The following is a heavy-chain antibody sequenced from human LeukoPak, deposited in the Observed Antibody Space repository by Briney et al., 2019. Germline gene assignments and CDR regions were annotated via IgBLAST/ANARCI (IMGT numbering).Heavy chain of an antibody. CDR2: I. Sequence: IYYADSVRGRFTISRDNAKNSLYLLMNSLRADDTAVYYCARETCSSASCYWDNWFDPWGQGTLVTVSS. V-gene: IGHV3-21*01. D-gene: IGHD2-2*01. J-gene: IGHJ5*02. CDR3: ARETCSSASCYWDNWFDP.